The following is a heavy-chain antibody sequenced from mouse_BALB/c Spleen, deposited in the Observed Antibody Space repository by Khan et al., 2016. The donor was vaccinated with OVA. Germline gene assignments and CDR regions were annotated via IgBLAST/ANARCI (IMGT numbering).Heavy chain of an antibody. J-gene: IGHJ3*01. CDR3: ARNYDYDEGLTY. D-gene: IGHD2-4*01. CDR2: RWSGGST. Sequence: VQLQESGPGLVQPSQSLSITCTVSGFSLTTYGVHWVRQSLGKGLEWLGVRWSGGSTDYNAAFISRLSISKDNSKSQVFFKMNSLQANDTSIYYCARNYDYDEGLTYWGQGTLVTVSA. CDR1: GFSLTTYG. V-gene: IGHV2-2*02.